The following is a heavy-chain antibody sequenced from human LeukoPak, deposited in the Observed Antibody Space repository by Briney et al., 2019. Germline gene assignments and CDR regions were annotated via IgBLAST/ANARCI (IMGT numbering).Heavy chain of an antibody. CDR1: GFTVSSNY. Sequence: PGGSLRLSCAASGFTVSSNYMSWVREAPGKGLEWVSVIYSGGSTYYADSVKGRFTISRDNSKNMLYLQMNSLRAEDTAVYYCARVKDYGDYGFDYWGQGTLVTVSS. CDR3: ARVKDYGDYGFDY. J-gene: IGHJ4*02. CDR2: IYSGGST. V-gene: IGHV3-53*01. D-gene: IGHD4-17*01.